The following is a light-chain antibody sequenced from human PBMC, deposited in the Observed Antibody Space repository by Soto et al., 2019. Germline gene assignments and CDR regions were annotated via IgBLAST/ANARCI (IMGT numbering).Light chain of an antibody. CDR3: AAWDDSLSGPE. Sequence: QSVLTQPPSASGTPGQRAIISGSRDSSNIGRNYVLWYLQLPGTAPKLLIYTNNQRPSGVHDRFSGSKSGTSGSLTISGLGSEDEGDYYCAAWDDSLSGPEFGGGTNVTDL. V-gene: IGLV1-47*01. CDR2: TNN. CDR1: SSNIGRNY. J-gene: IGLJ2*01.